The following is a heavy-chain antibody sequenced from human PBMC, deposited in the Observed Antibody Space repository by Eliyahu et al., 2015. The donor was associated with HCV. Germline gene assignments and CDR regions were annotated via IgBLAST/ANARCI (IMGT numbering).Heavy chain of an antibody. CDR3: SRDLSGPQDF. D-gene: IGHD3-10*01. CDR2: INEDGRRT. V-gene: IGHV3-74*01. Sequence: EVHLVESGGGLVQPGGSLSLSCAASGFGFIGYWMHWVRQAPGKGLVWVSRINEDGRRTDYADSVKGRFAISRDNAHNTLYLHMNSLRAEDSAVYFCSRDLSGPQDFWGQGTLLTVSS. CDR1: GFGFIGYW. J-gene: IGHJ4*01.